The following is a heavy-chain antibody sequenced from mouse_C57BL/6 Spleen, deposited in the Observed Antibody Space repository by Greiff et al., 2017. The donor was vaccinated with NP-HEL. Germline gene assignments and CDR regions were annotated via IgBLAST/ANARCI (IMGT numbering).Heavy chain of an antibody. D-gene: IGHD2-1*01. Sequence: VQLQQSGTELVKPGASVKLSCKASGYTYTSYWMHWVKQRPGQGLEWIGNINPSNGGTNYNEKFKSKATLTVDKSSSTAYMQLSSLTSEDSAVYYCARGPYGNSRPWFAYWGQGTLVTVSA. J-gene: IGHJ3*01. CDR2: INPSNGGT. V-gene: IGHV1-53*01. CDR1: GYTYTSYW. CDR3: ARGPYGNSRPWFAY.